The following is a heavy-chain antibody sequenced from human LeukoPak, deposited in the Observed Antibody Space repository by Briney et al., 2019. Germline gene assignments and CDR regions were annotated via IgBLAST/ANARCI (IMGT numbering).Heavy chain of an antibody. D-gene: IGHD2-2*01. Sequence: PSETLSLTCAVYGGSFSGYNWNWIRQPPGKGLEWIGEINHSGSTNYNPSLKSRVTISVDTSKNQFSLKLSSVTAADTAVYYCARGRDCSSTSCYDGYYYYMDVWGKGTTVTVSS. CDR1: GGSFSGYN. CDR3: ARGRDCSSTSCYDGYYYYMDV. V-gene: IGHV4-34*01. CDR2: INHSGST. J-gene: IGHJ6*03.